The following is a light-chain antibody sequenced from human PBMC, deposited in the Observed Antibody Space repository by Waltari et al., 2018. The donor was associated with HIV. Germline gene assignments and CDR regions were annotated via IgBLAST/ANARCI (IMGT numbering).Light chain of an antibody. Sequence: QSALTQPRSVSESPGQSVTISCPGTSSDVGPYNYVSWYRQYPGTAPKLIIFEVNKRPAGVPDRFPGSKTGNTASLTISGRQGEDEADYYGSSYAGRDTPNWVFGGGTKLTVL. J-gene: IGLJ3*02. V-gene: IGLV2-11*01. CDR2: EVN. CDR1: SSDVGPYNY. CDR3: SSYAGRDTPNWV.